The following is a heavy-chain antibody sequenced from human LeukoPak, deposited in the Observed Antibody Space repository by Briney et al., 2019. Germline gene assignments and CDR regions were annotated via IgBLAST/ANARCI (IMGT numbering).Heavy chain of an antibody. Sequence: SETLSLTCTVSGGSTSSDHWSWIRQPPEKGLEWIGCISYRGSTNYNPSLKSRVTISIDTSKRHFSLKLTSVTAADTAVYYCARHIEGSSSVDYWGQGTLVTVSS. CDR1: GGSTSSDH. D-gene: IGHD6-13*01. V-gene: IGHV4-59*08. CDR3: ARHIEGSSSVDY. CDR2: ISYRGST. J-gene: IGHJ4*02.